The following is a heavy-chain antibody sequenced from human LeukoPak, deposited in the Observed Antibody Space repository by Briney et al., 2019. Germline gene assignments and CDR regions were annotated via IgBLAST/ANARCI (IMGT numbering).Heavy chain of an antibody. J-gene: IGHJ4*02. D-gene: IGHD3-10*01. Sequence: GGSLRLSCAASGFSFRDYSMNWVRQAPGKGLEWVSYISPSSSTIYYADSLKGRFTISRDNAKNSLSLQMNSLRVEDTAVYYCARNYGSGTYGTFDYWGQGTRVAVAS. CDR3: ARNYGSGTYGTFDY. V-gene: IGHV3-48*01. CDR2: ISPSSSTI. CDR1: GFSFRDYS.